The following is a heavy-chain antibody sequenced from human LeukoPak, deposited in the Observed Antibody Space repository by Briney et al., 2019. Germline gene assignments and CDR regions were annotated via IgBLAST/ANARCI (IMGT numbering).Heavy chain of an antibody. CDR1: GGSISSYY. J-gene: IGHJ4*02. Sequence: SETLSLTCSVSGGSISSYYWSWIRQPAGKGLEWIGRIYTSGSTGYNPSLKSRVTMSVDTSKNQFSLKLSSVTAADTAVYYCARVDLRAAYFDYWGQGTLVTVSS. V-gene: IGHV4-4*07. D-gene: IGHD2-15*01. CDR3: ARVDLRAAYFDY. CDR2: IYTSGST.